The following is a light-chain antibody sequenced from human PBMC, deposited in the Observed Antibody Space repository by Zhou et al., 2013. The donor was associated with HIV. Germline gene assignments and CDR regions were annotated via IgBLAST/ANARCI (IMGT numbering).Light chain of an antibody. CDR2: AAS. J-gene: IGKJ2*01. Sequence: DIQMTQSPSSLSASVGDRVTITCRARQSGLTSYLNWYQQKPGKAPKLLIYAASTLQSGVPSRFSGSGSGTDFTLTISSLQPEDFATYYCQQSYSIPYTFGQGTKLEIK. CDR3: QQSYSIPYT. CDR1: QSGLTSY. V-gene: IGKV1-39*01.